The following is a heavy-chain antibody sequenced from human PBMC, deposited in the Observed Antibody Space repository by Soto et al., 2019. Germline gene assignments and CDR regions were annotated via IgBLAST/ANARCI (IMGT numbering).Heavy chain of an antibody. CDR3: ARGGTGYSNYYYYGMDV. Sequence: GGSLRLSCAASGFTFSSYWMHWVRQAPGKGLVWVSRINSDGSSTSYADSVKGRFTISRDNAKNTLYLQMNSLRAEDTAVYYCARGGTGYSNYYYYGMDVWGQGTTVTVSS. CDR2: INSDGSST. CDR1: GFTFSSYW. V-gene: IGHV3-74*01. D-gene: IGHD4-4*01. J-gene: IGHJ6*02.